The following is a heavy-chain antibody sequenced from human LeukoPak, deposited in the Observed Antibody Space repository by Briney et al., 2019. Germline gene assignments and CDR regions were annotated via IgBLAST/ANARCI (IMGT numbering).Heavy chain of an antibody. Sequence: GGSLRLSCAASQFTFSSYAMSWVRQAPGKGLEWVSTIDDSGSTTYYADSVKGRFTISRDNSKSTLFLQMNSLRAEDTAIYYCAKDQHNWNQGYFDYWGQGTLVTVSS. CDR2: IDDSGSTT. CDR1: QFTFSSYA. V-gene: IGHV3-23*01. J-gene: IGHJ4*02. D-gene: IGHD1-1*01. CDR3: AKDQHNWNQGYFDY.